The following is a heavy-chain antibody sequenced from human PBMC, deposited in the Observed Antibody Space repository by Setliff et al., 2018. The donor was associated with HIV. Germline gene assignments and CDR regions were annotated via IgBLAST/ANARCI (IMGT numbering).Heavy chain of an antibody. CDR2: LYYNGRT. CDR3: ARGRGRGRYDSSGYYSGYYYYYMDV. J-gene: IGHJ6*03. V-gene: IGHV4-39*07. Sequence: PSETLSLTCTVSGDSVNSGSYFWAWIRQPPGKGLEYIGTLYYNGRTQYNASLKSRVTISVDTSKNQFSLKLSSVTAADTAVYYCARGRGRGRYDSSGYYSGYYYYYMDVWGKGTTVTVSS. CDR1: GDSVNSGSYF. D-gene: IGHD3-22*01.